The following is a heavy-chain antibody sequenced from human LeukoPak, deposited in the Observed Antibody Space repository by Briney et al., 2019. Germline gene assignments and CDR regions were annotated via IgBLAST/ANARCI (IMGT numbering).Heavy chain of an antibody. J-gene: IGHJ4*02. CDR1: GGSISSYY. CDR2: IYYSGST. V-gene: IGHV4-39*07. Sequence: SETLSLTCSISGGSISSYYWGWIRQPPGKGLEWIGSIYYSGSTYYNPPLKSRVTISVDTSKNQFSLRLSSVTAADTALYYCARSGGGDYTILTGFPPFDYWGQGAQVTVSS. D-gene: IGHD3-9*01. CDR3: ARSGGGDYTILTGFPPFDY.